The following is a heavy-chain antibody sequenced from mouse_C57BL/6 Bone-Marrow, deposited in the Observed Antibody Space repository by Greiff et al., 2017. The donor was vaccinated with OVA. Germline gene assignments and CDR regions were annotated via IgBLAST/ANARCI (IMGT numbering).Heavy chain of an antibody. J-gene: IGHJ2*01. Sequence: VQLQQSVAELVRPGASVKLSCTASGFNINNNYMHWVKQRPEQGLEWIGWIDPANGNTKYAPKFQGKATITADTSSNTAYLQLSSLTSEDTAIYYYAVIYYDYDRYYFDYWGQGTTLTVSS. CDR3: AVIYYDYDRYYFDY. D-gene: IGHD2-4*01. CDR2: IDPANGNT. CDR1: GFNINNNY. V-gene: IGHV14-3*01.